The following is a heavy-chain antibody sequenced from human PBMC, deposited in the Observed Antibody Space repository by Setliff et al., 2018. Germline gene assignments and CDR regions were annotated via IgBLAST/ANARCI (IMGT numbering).Heavy chain of an antibody. CDR2: INHRGST. CDR3: ARGRNIAARLLDS. CDR1: GGTFTYYY. J-gene: IGHJ4*02. V-gene: IGHV4-34*01. Sequence: SETLSLTCGASGGTFTYYYWTWIRQPPGKGLEWVGEINHRGSTTYNLSLKSRVTISVDTSKDQFSLKVISMTAADTAVYYCARGRNIAARLLDSWGQGALVTVSS. D-gene: IGHD6-6*01.